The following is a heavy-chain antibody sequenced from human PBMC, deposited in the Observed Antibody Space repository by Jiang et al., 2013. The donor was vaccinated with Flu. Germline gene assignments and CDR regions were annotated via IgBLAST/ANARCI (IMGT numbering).Heavy chain of an antibody. CDR2: INHSGST. J-gene: IGHJ4*02. CDR3: ATSGSLNSSSWTYFDY. CDR1: GGSFSGYY. Sequence: LKPSETLSLTCAVYGGSFSGYYWSWIRQPPGKGLEWIGEINHSGSTNYNPSLKSRVTISVDTSKNQFSLKLSSVTAADTAVYYCATSGSLNSSSWTYFDYWGQGTLVTVSS. V-gene: IGHV4-34*01. D-gene: IGHD6-13*01.